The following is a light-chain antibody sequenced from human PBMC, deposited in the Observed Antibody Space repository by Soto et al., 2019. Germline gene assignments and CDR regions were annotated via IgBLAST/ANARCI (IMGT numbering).Light chain of an antibody. CDR2: AAS. J-gene: IGKJ1*01. V-gene: IGKV1-9*01. CDR3: QQPRA. CDR1: QGISSY. Sequence: IQLTQSPSSLSASVGDRATITCRASQGISSYLAWYQQKPGKAPKLLIYAASTLQSGVPSRFSCSGSGTDFTLTISSLQPEDFATYYCQQPRAFGQGTKVEIK.